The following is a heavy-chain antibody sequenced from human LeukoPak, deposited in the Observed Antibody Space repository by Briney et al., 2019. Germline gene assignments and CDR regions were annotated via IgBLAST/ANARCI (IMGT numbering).Heavy chain of an antibody. J-gene: IGHJ3*02. Sequence: SQTLSLTCTVSGGSINSGSYTWTWNRQPAGKGLEWIGRIHSSVSNDYTPSPKSRVTISVDTSKNQFSLKLSSVTAADTAVYYCGRADRSGYFGNVVAFDIWGQGTMVTVSS. V-gene: IGHV4-61*02. CDR1: GGSINSGSYT. D-gene: IGHD3-22*01. CDR2: IHSSVSN. CDR3: GRADRSGYFGNVVAFDI.